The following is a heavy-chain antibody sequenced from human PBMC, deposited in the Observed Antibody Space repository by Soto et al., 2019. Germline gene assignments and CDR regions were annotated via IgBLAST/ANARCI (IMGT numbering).Heavy chain of an antibody. V-gene: IGHV3-33*06. CDR3: VKDGDTAPSYYAMDV. D-gene: IGHD2-21*02. CDR2: IWFDGSNR. CDR1: GFSFSGYA. Sequence: QVQLVESGGGVVQPGRSLRLSCAASGFSFSGYAMHWARQAPGKGLEWVAVIWFDGSNRYYGDSVEGRFTISRDNSNNTLYLQMNSLRPEDTAVYYCVKDGDTAPSYYAMDVWGQGTTVTVSS. J-gene: IGHJ6*02.